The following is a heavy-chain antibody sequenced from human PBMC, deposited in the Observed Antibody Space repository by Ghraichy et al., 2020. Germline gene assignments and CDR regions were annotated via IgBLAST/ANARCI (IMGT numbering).Heavy chain of an antibody. V-gene: IGHV4-34*01. CDR3: ASGYERPYYYYGMDV. D-gene: IGHD5-12*01. CDR1: GGSFSGYY. J-gene: IGHJ6*02. Sequence: GSLRLSCAVYGGSFSGYYWSWIRQPPGKGLEWIGEINHSGSTNYNPSLKSRVTISVDTSKNQFSLKLSSVTAADTAVYYCASGYERPYYYYGMDVWGQGTTVTVSS. CDR2: INHSGST.